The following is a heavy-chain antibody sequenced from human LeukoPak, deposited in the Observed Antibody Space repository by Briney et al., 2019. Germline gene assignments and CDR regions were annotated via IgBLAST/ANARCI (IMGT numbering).Heavy chain of an antibody. CDR3: ASRVAATTWDY. D-gene: IGHD1-26*01. J-gene: IGHJ4*02. V-gene: IGHV3-21*01. CDR2: ISRSGRNI. Sequence: GGSLRLSCAGAGFDFSDFTVNWVRQSPERGLEWVSSISRSGRNIYYADSVKGRFTMSRDNAKNSFYLQMDRLRGEDTAIYYSASRVAATTWDYWGQRTLVTVSS. CDR1: GFDFSDFT.